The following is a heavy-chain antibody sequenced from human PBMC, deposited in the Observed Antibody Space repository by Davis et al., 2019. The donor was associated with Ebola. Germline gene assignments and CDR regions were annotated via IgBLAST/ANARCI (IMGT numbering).Heavy chain of an antibody. J-gene: IGHJ4*02. V-gene: IGHV1-18*01. D-gene: IGHD4-17*01. CDR2: ISAYNGNT. CDR1: AYTSTSYG. CDR3: ARDPTVTPLDY. Sequence: ASVKVSCKASAYTSTSYGISWVRQAPGQGLEWMGWISAYNGNTNYAQKLQGRVTMTTDTSTSTAYMELRSLRSDDTAVYYCARDPTVTPLDYWGQGTLVTVSS.